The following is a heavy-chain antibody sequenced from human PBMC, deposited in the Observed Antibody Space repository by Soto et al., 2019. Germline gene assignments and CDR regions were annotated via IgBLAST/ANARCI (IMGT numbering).Heavy chain of an antibody. J-gene: IGHJ4*02. Sequence: GGSLRLSCAASGFTFSTYGMHWVRQASGKGLEWVAVISYDGSNKYYADSVKGRFTISRDNSKNTLYLQMNSLRAEDTAVYYCVRHTCPDSYSIGDWGLGILVTVSS. CDR2: ISYDGSNK. CDR3: VRHTCPDSYSIGD. V-gene: IGHV3-30*03. D-gene: IGHD2-21*01. CDR1: GFTFSTYG.